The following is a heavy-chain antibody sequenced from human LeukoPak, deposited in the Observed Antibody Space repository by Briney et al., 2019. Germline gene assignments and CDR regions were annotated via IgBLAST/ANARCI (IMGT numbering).Heavy chain of an antibody. J-gene: IGHJ4*02. CDR2: ISDSGGSA. D-gene: IGHD6-13*01. CDR3: ATSPGAAAGSSGLDY. CDR1: GFTLSSYA. Sequence: GRSLRLSCAASGFTLSSYAMSWVPQAPGKGLEWVSAISDSGGSAYYADSVKGRFTISRDNSKNTLYLQMNSLRAEDTAVYYCATSPGAAAGSSGLDYWGQGTLVTVSS. V-gene: IGHV3-23*01.